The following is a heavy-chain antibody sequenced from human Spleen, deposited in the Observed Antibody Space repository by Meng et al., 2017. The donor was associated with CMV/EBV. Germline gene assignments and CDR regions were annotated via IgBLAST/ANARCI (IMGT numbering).Heavy chain of an antibody. J-gene: IGHJ3*02. Sequence: SETLSLTCTVSGGSISSGNCYWGWIRQSPGKGLEWIGSIYYSGSTYYNPSLKSRVTISVDTSKNQFSLKLSSVTAADTAVYYCARGDSYDILTGFYPLIGAFDIWGQGTMVTVSS. CDR2: IYYSGST. V-gene: IGHV4-39*07. CDR1: GGSISSGNCY. CDR3: ARGDSYDILTGFYPLIGAFDI. D-gene: IGHD3-9*01.